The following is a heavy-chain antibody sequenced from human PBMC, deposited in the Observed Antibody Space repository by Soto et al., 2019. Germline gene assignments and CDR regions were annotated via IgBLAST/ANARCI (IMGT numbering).Heavy chain of an antibody. J-gene: IGHJ3*02. D-gene: IGHD3-3*01. CDR2: ISGSGGST. CDR3: AKESGSSYDFWSGYHDAFDI. V-gene: IGHV3-23*01. Sequence: GGSLRLSCAASGFTFSSYAVSWVRQAPGKGLEWVSAISGSGGSTYYADSVKGRFTISRDNSKNTLYLQMNSLRAEDTAVYYCAKESGSSYDFWSGYHDAFDIWGQGTMVTVSS. CDR1: GFTFSSYA.